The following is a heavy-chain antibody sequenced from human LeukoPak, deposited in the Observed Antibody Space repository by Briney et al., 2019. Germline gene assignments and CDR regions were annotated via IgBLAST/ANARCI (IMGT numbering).Heavy chain of an antibody. CDR3: ARDRRTIVGATIDAFDI. CDR2: ISGSGGST. CDR1: GFTFSSYG. J-gene: IGHJ3*02. Sequence: GGSLRLSCAASGFTFSSYGMSWVRQAPGKGLEWVSAISGSGGSTYYADSVKGRFTISRDNSKNTLYLQMNSLGAEDTAVYYCARDRRTIVGATIDAFDIWGQGTMVTVSS. D-gene: IGHD1-26*01. V-gene: IGHV3-23*01.